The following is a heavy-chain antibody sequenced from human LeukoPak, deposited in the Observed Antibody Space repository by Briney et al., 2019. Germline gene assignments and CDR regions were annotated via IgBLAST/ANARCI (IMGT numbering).Heavy chain of an antibody. J-gene: IGHJ4*02. V-gene: IGHV4-59*08. CDR3: ARAAIVGTSYYFDY. D-gene: IGHD1-26*01. CDR1: GGSISTDY. Sequence: SETLSLTCTVSGGSISTDYWTWIRQPPGKGLEWIGYIDYSGNTNYNPSLTSRVTISEDTSKNQFSLRLSSVTAADTAVYYCARAAIVGTSYYFDYWGQGTPVTVSS. CDR2: IDYSGNT.